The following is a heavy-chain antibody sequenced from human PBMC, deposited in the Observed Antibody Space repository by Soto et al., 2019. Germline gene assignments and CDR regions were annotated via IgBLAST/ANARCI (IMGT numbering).Heavy chain of an antibody. V-gene: IGHV1-8*01. CDR2: MNPNSGNT. D-gene: IGHD5-18*01. CDR3: ARAGYSYGNYCYYGMDV. CDR1: GYTFTSYD. Sequence: GASVKVSCKASGYTFTSYDINWVRQATGQGLEWMGWMNPNSGNTGYAQKFQGRVTMTRNTSISTAYMELSSLRSEDTAVYYCARAGYSYGNYCYYGMDVWGQGTTVTVSS. J-gene: IGHJ6*02.